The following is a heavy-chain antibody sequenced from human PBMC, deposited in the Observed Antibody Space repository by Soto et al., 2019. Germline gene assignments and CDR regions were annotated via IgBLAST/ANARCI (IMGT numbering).Heavy chain of an antibody. J-gene: IGHJ4*02. CDR2: IRSQIDGGTT. V-gene: IGHV3-15*01. Sequence: EVELVESGGVLVEPGGSLRLSCAASGFAFTNAWMTWVRQAPGKALEWIGRIRSQIDGGTTDYAGPVKGRFTMSRDDSKNTLYLQMKSLKLEDTAVYYCTTVAYGEYVSDYWGQGTLVTVSS. CDR1: GFAFTNAW. D-gene: IGHD4-17*01. CDR3: TTVAYGEYVSDY.